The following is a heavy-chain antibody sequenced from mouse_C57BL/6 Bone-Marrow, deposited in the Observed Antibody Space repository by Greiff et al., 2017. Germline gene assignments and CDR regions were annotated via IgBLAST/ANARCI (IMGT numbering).Heavy chain of an antibody. CDR1: GYTFTDYN. J-gene: IGHJ3*01. CDR3: ARSLLLRSIFAY. D-gene: IGHD1-1*01. V-gene: IGHV1-22*01. CDR2: INPNNGGT. Sequence: EVQLQESGPELVKPGASVKMSCKASGYTFTDYNMHWVKQSHGKSLEWIGYINPNNGGTSYNQKFKGKATLTVNKSSSTAYMELRSLTSEDSAVYYCARSLLLRSIFAYWGQGTLVTVSA.